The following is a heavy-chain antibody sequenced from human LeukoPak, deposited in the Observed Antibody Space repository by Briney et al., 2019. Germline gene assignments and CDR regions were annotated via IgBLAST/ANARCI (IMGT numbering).Heavy chain of an antibody. V-gene: IGHV3-53*04. Sequence: SLRLSCAASGFTVSSNYMSWVRQAPRKGLELVSVIYSGGSTYYADSVKGRFTISRHNSKNTLYLQMNSLRAEDTAVYYCSRDKSFDYWGQGTLVTVSS. CDR1: GFTVSSNY. CDR2: IYSGGST. J-gene: IGHJ4*02. CDR3: SRDKSFDY.